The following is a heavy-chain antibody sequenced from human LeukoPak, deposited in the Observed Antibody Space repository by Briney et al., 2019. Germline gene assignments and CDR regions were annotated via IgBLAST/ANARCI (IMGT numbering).Heavy chain of an antibody. J-gene: IGHJ4*02. Sequence: QPGGSLRLSRAASGFTFSSYWMHWVRQAPGKGLVWVSRINSDGSSTSYADSVKGRFTISRDNAKNTLYLQMNSLRAEDTAVYYCARARLAVAGYDYWGQGTLVTVSS. CDR1: GFTFSSYW. CDR3: ARARLAVAGYDY. V-gene: IGHV3-74*01. D-gene: IGHD6-19*01. CDR2: INSDGSST.